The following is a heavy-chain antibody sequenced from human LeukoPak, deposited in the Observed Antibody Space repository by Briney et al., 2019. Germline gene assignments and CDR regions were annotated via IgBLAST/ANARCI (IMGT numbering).Heavy chain of an antibody. V-gene: IGHV4-59*08. Sequence: SETLSLTCTVSGASISSYYWSWIRQPPGKGLEWIGHLYYRGTTDYNPSLKRRATISVDSSKNQFSLRLSSVTAADTAVYYCLVGAYYFDSWGQGTLVTVSS. J-gene: IGHJ4*02. CDR2: LYYRGTT. CDR3: LVGAYYFDS. CDR1: GASISSYY.